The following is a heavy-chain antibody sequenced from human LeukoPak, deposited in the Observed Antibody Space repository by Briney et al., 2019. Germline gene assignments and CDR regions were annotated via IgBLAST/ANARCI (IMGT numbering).Heavy chain of an antibody. Sequence: ASVKVSCKASGYTFTGYYMHWVRQAPGQGLEWMGWINPNSGGTNYAQKFQGRVTMTRDTSISTAYMELSRLRSDDTAVYYCARDFWSGYRFDPWGQGTLVTVSS. CDR1: GYTFTGYY. CDR2: INPNSGGT. CDR3: ARDFWSGYRFDP. J-gene: IGHJ5*02. V-gene: IGHV1-2*02. D-gene: IGHD3-3*01.